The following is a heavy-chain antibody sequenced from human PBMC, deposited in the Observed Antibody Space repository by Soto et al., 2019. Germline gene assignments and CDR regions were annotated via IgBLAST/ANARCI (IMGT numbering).Heavy chain of an antibody. Sequence: ASVNVSCKTSGYTFSNYAISWVRQAPGQGLEWMGWISSYNSNNGDTKSAQMLQGRVTMTIDTSATTAYMELRSLRSDDTAVYYCARAELERGEVGYFGTEAWGKGTTVSVSP. V-gene: IGHV1-18*04. D-gene: IGHD1-1*01. CDR3: ARAELERGEVGYFGTEA. J-gene: IGHJ6*04. CDR1: GYTFSNYA. CDR2: ISSYNSNNGDT.